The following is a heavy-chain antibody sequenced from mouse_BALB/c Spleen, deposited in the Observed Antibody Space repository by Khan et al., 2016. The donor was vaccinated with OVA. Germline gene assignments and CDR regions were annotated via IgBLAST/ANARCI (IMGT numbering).Heavy chain of an antibody. D-gene: IGHD2-10*01. V-gene: IGHV2-6-7*01. CDR1: GFSLNDYG. J-gene: IGHJ4*01. Sequence: QVQLKESGPGLVAPSQSLSITCTVSGFSLNDYGVNWVRQPPGKGLEWLGMIWGDGSTDYNSALKSRLNLSKDNSKSQVFLKMNSRQTDDTARYYCARAYYGNYREAMDYWGQGTSVTVSS. CDR3: ARAYYGNYREAMDY. CDR2: IWGDGST.